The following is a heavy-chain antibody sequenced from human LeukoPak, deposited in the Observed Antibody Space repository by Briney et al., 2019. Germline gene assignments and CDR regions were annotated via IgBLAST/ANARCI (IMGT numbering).Heavy chain of an antibody. D-gene: IGHD4-17*01. J-gene: IGHJ4*02. V-gene: IGHV4-4*09. CDR1: GGSISSYY. Sequence: SETLSLTCTVSGGSISSYYWSWIRQPPGKGLEWIGYIYTSGSTNYNPSLKSRVTISVDTSKNQCSLKLSSVTAADTAVYYCARRGKRYGEADYWGQGTLVTVSS. CDR2: IYTSGST. CDR3: ARRGKRYGEADY.